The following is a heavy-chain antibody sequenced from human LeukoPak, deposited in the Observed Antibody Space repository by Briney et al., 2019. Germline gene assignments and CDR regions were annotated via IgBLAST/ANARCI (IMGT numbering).Heavy chain of an antibody. CDR1: GVSISASSHY. J-gene: IGHJ5*02. CDR2: VYYTGSI. D-gene: IGHD2-21*01. CDR3: ARRDYRAWIDP. Sequence: SETLSLTCSVSGVSISASSHYWAWVRQPPGKRLEWIGSVYYTGSIRYNTSLKSRVTISVDMSKNDLFLTVNSVTAADTAFYNCARRDYRAWIDPWGQGILVTVSP. V-gene: IGHV4-39*01.